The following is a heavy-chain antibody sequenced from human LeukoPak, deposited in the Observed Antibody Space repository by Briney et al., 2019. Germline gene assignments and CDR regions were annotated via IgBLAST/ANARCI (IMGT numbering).Heavy chain of an antibody. CDR2: ISGSGGST. CDR3: AKGITITFDY. Sequence: GAPLRLSCAASGFTFSSYAMSWVRQAPGKGLEWVSAISGSGGSTYYADSVKGRFTISRDNSKNTLYLQMNSLRAEDTAVYYCAKGITITFDYWGQGTLVTVSS. CDR1: GFTFSSYA. V-gene: IGHV3-23*01. D-gene: IGHD3-10*01. J-gene: IGHJ4*02.